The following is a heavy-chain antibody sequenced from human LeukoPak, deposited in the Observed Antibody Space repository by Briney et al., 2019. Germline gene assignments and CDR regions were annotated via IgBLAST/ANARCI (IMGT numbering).Heavy chain of an antibody. J-gene: IGHJ4*02. CDR1: GGGSFSDYS. V-gene: IGHV4-34*01. CDR2: ITHAAIL. D-gene: IGHD6-13*01. Sequence: SETLSLTCAVSGGGSFSDYSWNWIRQSPGKGLEWVGEITHAAILNYNPPLKGRVAISVDTSKSQVSLKLDSMTAADTAMYYCARGRGEAAGLDHWGQGTLVTVSS. CDR3: ARGRGEAAGLDH.